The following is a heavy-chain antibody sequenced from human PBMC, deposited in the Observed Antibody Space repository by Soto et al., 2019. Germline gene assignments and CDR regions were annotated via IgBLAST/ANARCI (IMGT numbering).Heavy chain of an antibody. CDR1: GYTFTGYY. CDR2: INPNSGGT. CDR3: ARDLGGDSSNLALYFDY. Sequence: GASVKVSCKASGYTFTGYYMHWVRQAPGQGLEWMGWINPNSGGTNYAQKFQGRVTMTRDTSISTAYMELSRLRSDDTAVYYCARDLGGDSSNLALYFDYWGQGTLVTV. D-gene: IGHD2-21*02. V-gene: IGHV1-2*02. J-gene: IGHJ4*02.